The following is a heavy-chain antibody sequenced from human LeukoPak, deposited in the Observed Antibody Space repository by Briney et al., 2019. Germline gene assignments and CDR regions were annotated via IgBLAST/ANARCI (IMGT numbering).Heavy chain of an antibody. Sequence: GASVKVSCKASGYTFTSYGISWVRQAPGQGLEWMGWISAYNGNTNYAQKLQGRVTMTTDTSTSTAYMELRSLRSDDTAVYYCARDLPLNSGSYSGILYYFDYWGQGTLVTVSS. CDR1: GYTFTSYG. V-gene: IGHV1-18*01. J-gene: IGHJ4*02. CDR3: ARDLPLNSGSYSGILYYFDY. D-gene: IGHD1-26*01. CDR2: ISAYNGNT.